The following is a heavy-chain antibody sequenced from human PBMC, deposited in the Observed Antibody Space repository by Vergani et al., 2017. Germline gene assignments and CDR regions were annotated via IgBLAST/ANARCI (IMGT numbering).Heavy chain of an antibody. V-gene: IGHV4-59*08. CDR1: GGSISSYY. D-gene: IGHD3-10*01. J-gene: IGHJ5*02. CDR3: ARQYMVRGENWFDP. CDR2: IYYSGST. Sequence: QVQLQESGPGLVKPSETLSLTCTVSGGSISSYYWSWIRQPPGKGLEWIGYIYYSGSTNYNPSLKSRVTISVDTSKNQFSRKLSSVTAAATAVYYCARQYMVRGENWFDPWGQGTLVTVSS.